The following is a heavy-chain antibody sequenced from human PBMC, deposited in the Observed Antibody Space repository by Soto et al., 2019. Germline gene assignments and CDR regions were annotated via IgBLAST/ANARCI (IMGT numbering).Heavy chain of an antibody. Sequence: PAGSLRLSCAASGFTCDDYAMHWVRQAPGKGLEWVSGISWNSGSIGYADSVKGRFTISRDNAKNSLYLQMNSLRAEDTALYYCAKDISYGSGSFAFDIWGQGTMVTVSS. CDR3: AKDISYGSGSFAFDI. J-gene: IGHJ3*02. V-gene: IGHV3-9*01. CDR1: GFTCDDYA. D-gene: IGHD3-10*01. CDR2: ISWNSGSI.